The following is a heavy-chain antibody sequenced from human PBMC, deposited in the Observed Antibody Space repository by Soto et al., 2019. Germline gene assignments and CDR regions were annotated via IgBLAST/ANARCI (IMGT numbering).Heavy chain of an antibody. CDR2: ISAYNGNT. Sequence: SVKVSCDASGYTFTSYGISWVRQAPGQGLEWMGWISAYNGNTNYAQKLQGRVTMTTDTSTSTAYMELRSLRSDDTAVYYCAKYYDFWSGYNSRWFDPWGQGTLVTVSS. V-gene: IGHV1-18*04. D-gene: IGHD3-3*01. CDR3: AKYYDFWSGYNSRWFDP. CDR1: GYTFTSYG. J-gene: IGHJ5*02.